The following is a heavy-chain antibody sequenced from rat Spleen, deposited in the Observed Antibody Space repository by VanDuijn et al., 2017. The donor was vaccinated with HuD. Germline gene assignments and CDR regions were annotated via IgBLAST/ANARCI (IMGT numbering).Heavy chain of an antibody. CDR2: ISYDGSST. Sequence: EVQLVESGGGLVQPGRSMKLSCAASGFTFSNYDMAWVRQAPTKGLEWVASISYDGSSTYYRDSVKGRFAISRDNAKSTLYLQMDSLRSEDTATYYCARLSNLLGVMDAWGQGASVTVSS. CDR3: ARLSNLLGVMDA. D-gene: IGHD3-4*01. J-gene: IGHJ4*01. V-gene: IGHV5-25*01. CDR1: GFTFSNYD.